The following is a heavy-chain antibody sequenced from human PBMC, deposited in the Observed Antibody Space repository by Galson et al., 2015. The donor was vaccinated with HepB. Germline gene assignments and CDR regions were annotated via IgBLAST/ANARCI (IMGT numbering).Heavy chain of an antibody. D-gene: IGHD6-6*01. V-gene: IGHV1-3*01. CDR2: INAGNGNT. CDR3: ARARYSTSPPDY. J-gene: IGHJ4*02. CDR1: GYTFSSYA. Sequence: SVKVSCKASGYTFSSYAMQWVRQAPGQRLEWMGWINAGNGNTKYSQKFQGRVTITRDTSASTAYMELSSLRSEDTAVYYCARARYSTSPPDYWGQGTLVTVSS.